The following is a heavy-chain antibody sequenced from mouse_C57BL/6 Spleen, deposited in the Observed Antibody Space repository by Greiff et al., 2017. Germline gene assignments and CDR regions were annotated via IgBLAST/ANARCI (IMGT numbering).Heavy chain of an antibody. D-gene: IGHD1-1*01. Sequence: VQLQQPGAELVMPGASVKLSCKASGYTFTSYWMHWVKQRPGQGLEWIGEIDPSDSYTNYNQKFKGKSTLTVDKSSSTAYMQRSSLTSEDSAVYYCASSVLELDYWGQGTSVTVSS. CDR2: IDPSDSYT. J-gene: IGHJ4*01. CDR1: GYTFTSYW. CDR3: ASSVLELDY. V-gene: IGHV1-69*01.